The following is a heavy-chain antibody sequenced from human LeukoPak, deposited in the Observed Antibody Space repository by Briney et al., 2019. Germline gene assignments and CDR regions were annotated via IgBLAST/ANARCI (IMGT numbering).Heavy chain of an antibody. CDR2: IYHSGST. Sequence: PSETLSFTGAVSGGSISGSNWWGWVRQPPGKGLEWIGEIYHSGSTNYNPSLKSRVTISVDKSKNQFSLKLSSVTAADTAVYYCARELTRNYYFDYWGQGTLVTVSS. J-gene: IGHJ4*02. CDR3: ARELTRNYYFDY. D-gene: IGHD1/OR15-1a*01. CDR1: GGSISGSNW. V-gene: IGHV4-4*02.